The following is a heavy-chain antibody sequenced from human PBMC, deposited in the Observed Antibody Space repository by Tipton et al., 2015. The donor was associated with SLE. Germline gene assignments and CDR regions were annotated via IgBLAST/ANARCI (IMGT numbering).Heavy chain of an antibody. CDR1: GFTFSSYS. CDR3: ARGLPNFDY. Sequence: GSLRLSCAASGFTFSSYSMNWVRQAPGKGLEWVSCVSSSSSYIYYADSVKGRFTISRDNAKNSLYLHMNSLRAEDTGVYYCARGLPNFDYWGQGTLVTVAA. V-gene: IGHV3-21*03. CDR2: VSSSSSYI. J-gene: IGHJ4*02.